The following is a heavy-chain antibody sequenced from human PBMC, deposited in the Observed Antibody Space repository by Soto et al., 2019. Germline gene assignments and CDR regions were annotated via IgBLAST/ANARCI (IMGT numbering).Heavy chain of an antibody. Sequence: PGVSLRLSCAASGFTFSSYAMNWFRQAPGKGLEWVSVISGSGSSTYYADSVKGRFTISRDNSKNTLYVQMNSLRAEDTGVYYCAKAISGYSALLDHWGQGTRDIVSS. CDR1: GFTFSSYA. V-gene: IGHV3-23*01. D-gene: IGHD6-13*01. CDR3: AKAISGYSALLDH. J-gene: IGHJ4*02. CDR2: ISGSGSST.